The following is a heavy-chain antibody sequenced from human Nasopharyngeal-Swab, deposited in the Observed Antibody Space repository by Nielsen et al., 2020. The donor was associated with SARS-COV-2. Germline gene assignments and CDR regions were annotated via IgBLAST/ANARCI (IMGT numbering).Heavy chain of an antibody. Sequence: GASLKISCAASGFIFSASAIHWVRQASGKGLEWVGRIGDKDHNYATTYGTSVQGRFTISRDDSKNTAFLQMDSLKTEDTALYYCTTDFYFDYWGQGTLVTVSS. V-gene: IGHV3-73*01. CDR2: IGDKDHNYAT. CDR1: GFIFSASA. CDR3: TTDFYFDY. J-gene: IGHJ4*02.